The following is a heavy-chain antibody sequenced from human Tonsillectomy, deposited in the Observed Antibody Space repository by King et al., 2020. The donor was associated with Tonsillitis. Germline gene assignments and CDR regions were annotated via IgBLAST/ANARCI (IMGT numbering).Heavy chain of an antibody. CDR1: GFTFSSYG. CDR3: ARDGNDYGDFLSIYYYYMDV. V-gene: IGHV3-33*08. Sequence: VQLVESGGGVVQPGKSLRVSCAASGFTFSSYGMHWVRQAPGEGLEWVAAIWYDGSNEYYADSVTGRFTVSRDNSKNTLYLQMNNLRAEDTAVYYCARDGNDYGDFLSIYYYYMDVWGRGTSVTVSS. J-gene: IGHJ6*03. CDR2: IWYDGSNE. D-gene: IGHD4-17*01.